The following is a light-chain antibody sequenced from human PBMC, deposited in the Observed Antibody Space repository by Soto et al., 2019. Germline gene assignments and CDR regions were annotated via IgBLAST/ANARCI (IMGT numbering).Light chain of an antibody. CDR3: ATWDDSLHAVV. CDR1: SSNIGSNT. J-gene: IGLJ2*01. V-gene: IGLV1-44*01. Sequence: QSVLTQPPSASGTPGQRFTISCSGSSSNIGSNTVNWYQQLPGTAPKLLISSNDQRPSGVPDRFSGSKSGTSASLAISGLQSDDESDYYCATWDDSLHAVVFGGGTKLTVL. CDR2: SND.